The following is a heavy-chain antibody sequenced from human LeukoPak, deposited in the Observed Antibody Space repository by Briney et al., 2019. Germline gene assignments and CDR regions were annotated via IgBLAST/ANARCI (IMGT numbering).Heavy chain of an antibody. V-gene: IGHV4-61*02. CDR3: ARDLYGDGSYSDP. J-gene: IGHJ5*02. CDR1: GGSITSGDYY. D-gene: IGHD4-17*01. CDR2: IYLGGSS. Sequence: SETLSLTCTVSGGSITSGDYYWSWLRQPAGKGLEWTGRIYLGGSSSYNPSLKSRVTISADTSKNQFSLILSSVTAADTALYYCARDLYGDGSYSDPWGQGTLVTVSS.